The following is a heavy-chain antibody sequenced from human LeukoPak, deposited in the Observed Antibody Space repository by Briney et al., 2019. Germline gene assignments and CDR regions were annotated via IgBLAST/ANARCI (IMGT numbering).Heavy chain of an antibody. CDR2: IYYSGST. V-gene: IGHV4-59*08. CDR1: GGSISSYY. CDR3: ATSRSHLPAAITY. D-gene: IGHD2-2*01. J-gene: IGHJ4*02. Sequence: SETLSLTCTVSGGSISSYYWSWIRQPPGKGLEWIGYIYYSGSTNYNPSLKSRVTISVDSSKNQFSLKLSSVTAADTAVYYCATSRSHLPAAITYWGQGTLVTVSS.